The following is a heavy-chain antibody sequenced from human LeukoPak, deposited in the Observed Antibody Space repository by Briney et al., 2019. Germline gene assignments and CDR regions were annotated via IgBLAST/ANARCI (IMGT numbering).Heavy chain of an antibody. CDR2: ISSDGRIT. CDR1: GYTFRSYA. J-gene: IGHJ4*02. D-gene: IGHD6-19*01. CDR3: ARLSGWYWFDN. Sequence: PGGSLRLSCAASGYTFRSYAMQWVRQAPGKGLEYVSAISSDGRITHYANSVKGRFTISRDNSKSILYLQMGSLRVDDMAIYYCARLSGWYWFDNWGQGTLVTVSS. V-gene: IGHV3-64*01.